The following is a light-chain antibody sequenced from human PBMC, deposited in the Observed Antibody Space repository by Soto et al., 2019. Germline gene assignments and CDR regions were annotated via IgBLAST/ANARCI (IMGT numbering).Light chain of an antibody. J-gene: IGKJ4*01. CDR3: QESYSTPAVI. CDR2: ATS. V-gene: IGKV1-39*01. CDR1: QNIDNY. Sequence: DIQMTQSPSSLSASLGDRVTITCRASQNIDNYLNWYQHKPGKAPKLLIYATSTLQSGVPARFSGSGSGTEFTLTISTLQAEDFATYFCQESYSTPAVIFGGGTKVDI.